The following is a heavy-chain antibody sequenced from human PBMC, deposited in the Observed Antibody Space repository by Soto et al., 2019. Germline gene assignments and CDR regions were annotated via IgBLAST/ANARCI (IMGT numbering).Heavy chain of an antibody. CDR2: INHSGST. V-gene: IGHV4-34*01. D-gene: IGHD5-18*01. Sequence: SETLSLTCAVYGGSFSGYYWSWIRQPPGKGLEWIGEINHSGSTDYNPSLKSRVTISVDTSKNQFSLKLSSVTAADTAVYYCARGRGIQLWGQGTLVTVSS. CDR1: GGSFSGYY. CDR3: ARGRGIQL. J-gene: IGHJ4*02.